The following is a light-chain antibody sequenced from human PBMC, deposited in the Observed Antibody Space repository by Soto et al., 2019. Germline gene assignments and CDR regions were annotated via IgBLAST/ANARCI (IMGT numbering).Light chain of an antibody. J-gene: IGLJ1*01. CDR3: SSYSSAVAFV. CDR2: EIT. V-gene: IGLV2-14*03. CDR1: SSDIGAYNY. Sequence: QSALTQPASVSGSPGQSITISCTGTSSDIGAYNYVSWYQQHPGKAPKLIIYEITNRPSGISNRFSGSRSGNTASLSISGLQDEDEADYYCSSYSSAVAFVFGTGTKVTVL.